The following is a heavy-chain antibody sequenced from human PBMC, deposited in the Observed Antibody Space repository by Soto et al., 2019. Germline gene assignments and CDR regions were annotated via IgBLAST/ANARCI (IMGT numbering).Heavy chain of an antibody. CDR1: GFTFSNAW. D-gene: IGHD2-2*01. Sequence: GGSLRLSCAASGFTFSNAWMSWVRQAPGKGLEWVGRIKSITDGGTTGYTAPVKGRFTISRDDSKNTLYLEMNSLKTEDTALYYCTTDSAGIVGAPATYGMDVWGQGTTVTVSS. CDR2: IKSITDGGTT. V-gene: IGHV3-15*01. J-gene: IGHJ6*02. CDR3: TTDSAGIVGAPATYGMDV.